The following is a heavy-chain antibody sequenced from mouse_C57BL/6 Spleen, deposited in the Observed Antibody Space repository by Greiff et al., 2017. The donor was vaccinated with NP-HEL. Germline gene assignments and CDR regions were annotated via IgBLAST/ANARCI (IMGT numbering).Heavy chain of an antibody. Sequence: QVTLKVCGPGILQSSQTLSLTCSFSGFSLSTSGMGVSWIRQPSGKGLEWLAHIYWDDDKRYNPSLKSRLTISKDTSRNQVFLKITSVDTADTATYYCARRARRVSYDYDEVYYFDYWGQGTTLTVSS. V-gene: IGHV8-12*01. D-gene: IGHD2-4*01. CDR3: ARRARRVSYDYDEVYYFDY. CDR2: IYWDDDK. J-gene: IGHJ2*01. CDR1: GFSLSTSGMG.